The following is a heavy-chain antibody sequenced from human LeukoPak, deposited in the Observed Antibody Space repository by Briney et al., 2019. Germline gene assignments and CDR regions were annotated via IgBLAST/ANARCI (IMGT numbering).Heavy chain of an antibody. CDR3: ARGFRYSSSWFAFDY. CDR1: GGSISSSNW. Sequence: KPSGTLSFTCAVSGGSISSSNWWSWVRQPPGKGLEWIGEIYHSGSTNYNPSLKSRVTISVDKSKNQFSLKLSSVTAADTAVYYCARGFRYSSSWFAFDYWGQGTLVTVSS. V-gene: IGHV4-4*02. J-gene: IGHJ4*02. D-gene: IGHD6-13*01. CDR2: IYHSGST.